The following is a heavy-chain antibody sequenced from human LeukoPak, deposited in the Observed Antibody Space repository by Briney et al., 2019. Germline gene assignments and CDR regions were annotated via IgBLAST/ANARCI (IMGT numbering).Heavy chain of an antibody. CDR1: GYTFTGYY. V-gene: IGHV1-8*03. Sequence: ASVKVSCKASGYTFTGYYVHWVRQAPGQGLEWMGWINPNSGNTGYAQKFQGRVTITRNTSISTAYMELSSLRSEDTAVYYCARRVYDAFDIWGQGTMVTVSS. CDR3: ARRVYDAFDI. CDR2: INPNSGNT. J-gene: IGHJ3*02.